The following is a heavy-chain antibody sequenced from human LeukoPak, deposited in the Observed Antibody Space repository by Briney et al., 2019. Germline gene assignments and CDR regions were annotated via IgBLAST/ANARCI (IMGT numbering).Heavy chain of an antibody. CDR1: GFTFSSYG. CDR2: IVYDGSNK. CDR3: AKDLALAGGLHY. Sequence: GGSLRLSCEASGFTFSSYGMHWARKAPGKGREGVPVIVYDGSNKYYADSVKCRSTISSDNTKNRLYWLMNSLRAEDRAVYYCAKDLALAGGLHYWGQGTLVTVPS. J-gene: IGHJ4*02. D-gene: IGHD6-19*01. V-gene: IGHV3-30*18.